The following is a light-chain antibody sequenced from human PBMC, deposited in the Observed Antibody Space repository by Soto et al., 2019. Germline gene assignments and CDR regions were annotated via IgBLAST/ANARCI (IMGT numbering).Light chain of an antibody. V-gene: IGKV1-5*03. CDR2: KAS. J-gene: IGKJ2*01. CDR3: QQYDSIPYT. Sequence: DIQMTQSPSTLSASVGDRVTITCRASQTINSWLAWYQQRPGKAPRLLIYKASTLESGVPSRFSGSGSGTEFNLTISTLQPDDFATYSCQQYDSIPYTFGQGTKLDIK. CDR1: QTINSW.